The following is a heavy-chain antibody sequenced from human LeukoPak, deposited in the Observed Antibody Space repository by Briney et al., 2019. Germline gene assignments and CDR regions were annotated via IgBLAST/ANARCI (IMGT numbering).Heavy chain of an antibody. CDR3: ARDHVRTREYSYGPDY. V-gene: IGHV3-30*04. CDR1: GFTFSNYA. CDR2: IFYDGSIQ. Sequence: GGSLRLSCAASGFTFSNYAMHWVRQAPGKGLESVAVIFYDGSIQYYADSVRGRFTISRDNSKNTLYLQMNSRRGEDTAVYYCARDHVRTREYSYGPDYWGQGTLVTVSS. D-gene: IGHD5-18*01. J-gene: IGHJ4*02.